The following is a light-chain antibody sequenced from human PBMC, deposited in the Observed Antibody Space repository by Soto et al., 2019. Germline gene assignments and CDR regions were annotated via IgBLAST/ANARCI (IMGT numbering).Light chain of an antibody. J-gene: IGKJ4*01. CDR3: QQYNNWPLT. CDR1: QSVTSR. CDR2: GAS. V-gene: IGKV3-15*01. Sequence: EVVMTQSPATLSVSPGERATLSCRASQSVTSRLAWYQQKPGQAPRLLIYGASARATGIPARFGGSGSGTEFTLTINSLQSEDFAVYYCQQYNNWPLTFGGGTKVDIK.